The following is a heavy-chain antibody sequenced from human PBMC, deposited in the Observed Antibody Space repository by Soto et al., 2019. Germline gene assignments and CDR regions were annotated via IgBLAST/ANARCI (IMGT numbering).Heavy chain of an antibody. V-gene: IGHV3-48*03. CDR1: GFTFSSYE. CDR3: ARDEDHDSYGYPFDY. J-gene: IGHJ4*02. D-gene: IGHD5-18*01. CDR2: ISSSGSTI. Sequence: PGGSLRLSCAASGFTFSSYEMNWVRQAPGKGLEWVSYISSSGSTIYYADSVKGRFTISRDNAKNSLYLQMNSLRAEDTAVYYCARDEDHDSYGYPFDYWGQGTLVTVSS.